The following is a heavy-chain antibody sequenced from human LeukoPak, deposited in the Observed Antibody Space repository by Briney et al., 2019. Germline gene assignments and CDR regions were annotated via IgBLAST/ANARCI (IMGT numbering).Heavy chain of an antibody. V-gene: IGHV3-66*01. Sequence: PGGSLRLSCAASGFTVSSNYMSWVRQAPGKGLEWVSVIYSGGSTYYADSVKGRFTISRDNSKNTLYLQMNSLRAEDTAVYYCARDPATTVTEYWGQGTLVTVSS. CDR1: GFTVSSNY. CDR3: ARDPATTVTEY. D-gene: IGHD4-17*01. J-gene: IGHJ4*02. CDR2: IYSGGST.